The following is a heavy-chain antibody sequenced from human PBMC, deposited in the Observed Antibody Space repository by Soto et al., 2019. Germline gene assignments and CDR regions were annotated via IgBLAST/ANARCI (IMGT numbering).Heavy chain of an antibody. CDR1: GGTFSSYA. CDR3: ARGISPSELTLSFRLSIAAANDAFDI. D-gene: IGHD6-13*01. V-gene: IGHV1-69*12. Sequence: QVQLVQSGAEVKKPGSSVKVSCKASGGTFSSYAISWVRQAPGQGLEWMGGIIPIFGTANYAQKFQGRVTITADESTSTAYMELSSLRSEDTAVYYCARGISPSELTLSFRLSIAAANDAFDIWGQGTMVTVSS. J-gene: IGHJ3*02. CDR2: IIPIFGTA.